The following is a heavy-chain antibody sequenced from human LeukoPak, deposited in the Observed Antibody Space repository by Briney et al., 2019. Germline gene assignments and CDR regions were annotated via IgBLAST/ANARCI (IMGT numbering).Heavy chain of an antibody. CDR2: ISYDGSNK. CDR3: AKDRGFMQWLAYFDY. Sequence: GGFLRLSCAASGFTFSSYGMHWVRQAPGKGLEWVSVISYDGSNKYYADSVKGRFTISRDNSKNTLYLQMNSLRAEDTAVYYCAKDRGFMQWLAYFDYWGQGTLVTVSS. D-gene: IGHD6-19*01. CDR1: GFTFSSYG. J-gene: IGHJ4*02. V-gene: IGHV3-30*18.